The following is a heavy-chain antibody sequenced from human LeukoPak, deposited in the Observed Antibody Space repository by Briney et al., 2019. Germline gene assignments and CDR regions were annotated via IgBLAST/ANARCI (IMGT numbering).Heavy chain of an antibody. CDR3: ARDGDTSGYSD. D-gene: IGHD3-22*01. CDR2: IKQDGSEK. V-gene: IGHV3-7*01. J-gene: IGHJ4*02. CDR1: GFIFSDYW. Sequence: GASLRLSYAASGFIFSDYWMSYLRQAPGKGLEWVANIKQDGSEKYYLDSVKGRFTISRDNAKNSLSLQMNSLRAEDTAVYYCARDGDTSGYSDWGQGTLVTVSS.